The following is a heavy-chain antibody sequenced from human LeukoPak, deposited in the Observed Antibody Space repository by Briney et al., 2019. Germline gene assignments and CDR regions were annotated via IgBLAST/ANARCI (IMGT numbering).Heavy chain of an antibody. CDR1: GYTLTELS. D-gene: IGHD1-26*01. V-gene: IGHV1-24*01. CDR2: LDLEDGEK. CDR3: ATGPSKWELLAY. Sequence: GASVKVSCKVSGYTLTELSMHWVRQAPGKGLEWMGGLDLEDGEKIYAQKFQGRVTMTEDTSTDTAYMDLSSLRSEDTAVYYCATGPSKWELLAYWGQGTQVTVSS. J-gene: IGHJ4*02.